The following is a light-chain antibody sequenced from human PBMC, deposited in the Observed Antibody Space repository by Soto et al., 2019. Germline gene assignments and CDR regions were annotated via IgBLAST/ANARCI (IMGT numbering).Light chain of an antibody. CDR1: SSNIGAGYD. Sequence: QSVLTQPPSVSGAPGQRVTISCTGSSSNIGAGYDVHWYQQLPETAPKLLIYGNSNRPSGVPDRFSGSKSGTSASLAITGLQAEDEADYYCHSYDSRLSGYVFGTGTKLTVL. CDR2: GNS. V-gene: IGLV1-40*01. CDR3: HSYDSRLSGYV. J-gene: IGLJ1*01.